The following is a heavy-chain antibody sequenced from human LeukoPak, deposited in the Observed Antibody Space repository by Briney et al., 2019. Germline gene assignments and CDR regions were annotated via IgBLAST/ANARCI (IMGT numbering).Heavy chain of an antibody. CDR3: AREGIITSYFDY. D-gene: IGHD3-16*01. V-gene: IGHV4-30-4*08. Sequence: SETLSLTCTVSGGSISSGGYYWSWIRQHPGKGLEWIGYIYYSGSTYYNPSLKSRVTISVDTSKNQFSLKLSSVTAADTAVYYCAREGIITSYFDYWGQGTLVTVSS. CDR2: IYYSGST. CDR1: GGSISSGGYY. J-gene: IGHJ4*02.